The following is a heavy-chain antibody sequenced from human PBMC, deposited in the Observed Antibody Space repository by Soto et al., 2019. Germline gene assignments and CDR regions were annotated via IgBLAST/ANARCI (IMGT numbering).Heavy chain of an antibody. Sequence: ASVKVSCKASGYTFTNHGISWLRQAPGQGLEWMGWINAYNGNKNYAKNLQGRLTLTTDTSTTTAYMELRSLRSNDSAIYYCAMVDVYVTPSPQDIWGQGTTVTVSS. J-gene: IGHJ6*02. CDR2: INAYNGNK. CDR3: AMVDVYVTPSPQDI. CDR1: GYTFTNHG. D-gene: IGHD3-16*01. V-gene: IGHV1-18*01.